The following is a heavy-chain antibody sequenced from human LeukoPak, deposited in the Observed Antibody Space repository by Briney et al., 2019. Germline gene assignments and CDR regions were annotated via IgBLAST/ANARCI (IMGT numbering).Heavy chain of an antibody. CDR1: GASVTSDIFY. CDR2: IHNSRGT. CDR3: GKVGGNTNS. Sequence: SETLSLTCTVSGASVTSDIFYWNWIRQSPGKGLEWIGAIHNSRGTSYNPSLESRLTISVDPSENKFFLKMTSVTDADTATYYCGKVGGNTNSWGQGTLVTVSA. V-gene: IGHV4-30-4*01. D-gene: IGHD4-23*01. J-gene: IGHJ4*02.